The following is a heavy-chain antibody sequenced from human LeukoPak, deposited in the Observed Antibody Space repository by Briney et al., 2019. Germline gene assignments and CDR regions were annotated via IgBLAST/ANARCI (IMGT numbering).Heavy chain of an antibody. D-gene: IGHD6-19*01. J-gene: IGHJ4*02. CDR1: GFTFSRYW. Sequence: HPGGSLRLSCAASGFTFSRYWMHWVRQAPGKGLVWVSRINSDASSTTYAGSVKGRFTISRDNAKNTLYLQMNSLRAEDTAVYFCARSGPTYTSEPDYWGQGTLVTVSS. V-gene: IGHV3-74*01. CDR2: INSDASST. CDR3: ARSGPTYTSEPDY.